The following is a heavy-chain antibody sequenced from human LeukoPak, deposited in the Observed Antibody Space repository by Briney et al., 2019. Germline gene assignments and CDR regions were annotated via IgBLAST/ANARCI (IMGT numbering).Heavy chain of an antibody. Sequence: ASVKVSCKTSGYTFINYYMHWVRQAPGQGLEWMGRIDPDSGGTGYAQRFQGRVTMTRDTSISTAYMELSRLRSDDTAVYFCAREYYDSSGPKHAFDVWGLGTMVTVSS. D-gene: IGHD3-22*01. CDR1: GYTFINYY. V-gene: IGHV1-2*02. CDR2: IDPDSGGT. J-gene: IGHJ3*01. CDR3: AREYYDSSGPKHAFDV.